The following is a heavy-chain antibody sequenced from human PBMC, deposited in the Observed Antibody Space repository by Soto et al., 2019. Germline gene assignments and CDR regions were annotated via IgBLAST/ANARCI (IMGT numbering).Heavy chain of an antibody. J-gene: IGHJ4*02. CDR2: IYYSGST. V-gene: IGHV4-30-4*01. CDR1: GGSISSGDYY. Sequence: SETLSLTCTVSGGSISSGDYYWSWIRQPPGRGLEWIGYIYYSGSTYYNPSLKSRVTISVDTSKNQFSLKLSSVTAADTAVYYCATSIQDYDFWTGYLLLNYWGKGTLVTVSS. D-gene: IGHD3-3*01. CDR3: ATSIQDYDFWTGYLLLNY.